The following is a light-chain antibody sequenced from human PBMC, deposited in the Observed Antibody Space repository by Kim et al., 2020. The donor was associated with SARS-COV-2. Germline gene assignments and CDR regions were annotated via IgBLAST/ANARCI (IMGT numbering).Light chain of an antibody. Sequence: NFMLTQPHSMSESPGKTVTISCTRSSGSIASNYVQWYQQRPGSAPTTVIYDDNQRPSGVPDRFSGSIDSSSNSASLTISGLKTEDEADYYCQSYDSSNHVIFGGGTKLTAL. J-gene: IGLJ2*01. CDR1: SGSIASNY. CDR2: DDN. V-gene: IGLV6-57*04. CDR3: QSYDSSNHVI.